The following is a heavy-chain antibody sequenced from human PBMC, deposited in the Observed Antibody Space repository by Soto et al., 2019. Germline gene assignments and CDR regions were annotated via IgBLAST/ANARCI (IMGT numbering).Heavy chain of an antibody. D-gene: IGHD5-18*01. V-gene: IGHV1-18*01. CDR1: GYTFTSYG. CDR3: ARDQAMAQFDY. CDR2: ISAYNGNT. J-gene: IGHJ4*02. Sequence: QVQLVQSGAEVKKPGASVKVSCKASGYTFTSYGISWVRPAPGQGLEWMGWISAYNGNTKYAQNRQGRVTRTTDTPTSTAYMELRSLRSDDTAGYYCARDQAMAQFDYWGQGTLVTVSS.